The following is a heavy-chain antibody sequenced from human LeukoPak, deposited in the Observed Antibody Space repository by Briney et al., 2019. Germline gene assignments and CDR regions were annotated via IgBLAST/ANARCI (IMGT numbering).Heavy chain of an antibody. V-gene: IGHV4-59*10. D-gene: IGHD2-15*01. Sequence: SSETLSLTCAVYGGSFSGYYWSWIRLPAGKGLEWIGRIYTSGKTNYNPSLKSRVTMSVDTSKNQFSLKLSSVTAADTAVYYCARFPGSAEYRHYYYMDVWGKGTTVTVSS. CDR1: GGSFSGYY. CDR2: IYTSGKT. J-gene: IGHJ6*03. CDR3: ARFPGSAEYRHYYYMDV.